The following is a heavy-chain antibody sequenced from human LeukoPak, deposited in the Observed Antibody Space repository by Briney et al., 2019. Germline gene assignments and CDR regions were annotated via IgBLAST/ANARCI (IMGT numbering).Heavy chain of an antibody. CDR3: ARDPGGSYSVDY. CDR2: ISSSGSTI. CDR1: GFTFSSYE. D-gene: IGHD1-26*01. V-gene: IGHV3-48*03. Sequence: GGSLRLSCAASGFTFSSYEMNWVRQAPGKGLEWVSYISSSGSTIYYADSVKGRFTISRDNAKNSLYLQMNSLRAEDTAVYYCARDPGGSYSVDYWGQGTLVTVSS. J-gene: IGHJ4*02.